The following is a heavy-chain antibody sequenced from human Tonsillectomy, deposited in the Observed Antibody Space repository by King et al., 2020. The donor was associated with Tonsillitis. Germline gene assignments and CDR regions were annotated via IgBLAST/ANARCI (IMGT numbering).Heavy chain of an antibody. CDR1: GGSFSGYY. Sequence: VQLQQWGAGLLKPSETLSLTCAVYGGSFSGYYWSWIRQPPGKGLEWIGEINHSGSTNYNPSLKSRVTISVDTSKNQFSLKPSSVTAADTAVYYCARGPSGPFRHWGQGTLVTVSS. CDR3: ARGPSGPFRH. CDR2: INHSGST. J-gene: IGHJ1*01. V-gene: IGHV4-34*01.